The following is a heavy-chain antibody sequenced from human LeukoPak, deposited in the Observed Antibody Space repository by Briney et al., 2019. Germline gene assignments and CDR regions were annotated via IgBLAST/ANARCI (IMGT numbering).Heavy chain of an antibody. CDR1: GXTFSSYA. J-gene: IGHJ4*02. CDR2: ISGSGGST. CDR3: ARVAVGATFDC. D-gene: IGHD1-26*01. Sequence: TGGSLRLSCSASGXTFSSYAMSWVRQAPGKGLEWVSAISGSGGSTYYADSVKGRFTISRDNAKNSLYLQMNSLRAEDTALYYCARVAVGATFDCWGQGTLVTVSS. V-gene: IGHV3-23*01.